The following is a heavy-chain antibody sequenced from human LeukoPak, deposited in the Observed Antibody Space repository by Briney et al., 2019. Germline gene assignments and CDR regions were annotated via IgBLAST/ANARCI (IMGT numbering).Heavy chain of an antibody. Sequence: GSSVKVSCKASGGTFSSYAISWVRQAPGPGLEGMGRIIPIFGTANYAQKFQGRVTITADKSASAAYMELSSLRSEDTAVYYCARVEGGTAAPDYWGQGTLVTVSS. CDR2: IIPIFGTA. J-gene: IGHJ4*02. V-gene: IGHV1-69*06. CDR1: GGTFSSYA. CDR3: ARVEGGTAAPDY. D-gene: IGHD2-2*01.